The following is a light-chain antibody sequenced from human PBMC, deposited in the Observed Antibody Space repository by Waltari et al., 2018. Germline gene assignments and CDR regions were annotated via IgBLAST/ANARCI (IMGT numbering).Light chain of an antibody. J-gene: IGLJ2*01. CDR1: SSTIGAGDD. Sequence: QSVLTQPPSVPGATGQGVTISCTGSSSTIGAGDDVHWYQQIQGSAPKVLIYRDDNRPSGVPVRFSGSKSGTSASLSVTGLHVEDEADYFCQSFDRDLNAVLFGGGTKLTVL. CDR2: RDD. V-gene: IGLV1-40*01. CDR3: QSFDRDLNAVL.